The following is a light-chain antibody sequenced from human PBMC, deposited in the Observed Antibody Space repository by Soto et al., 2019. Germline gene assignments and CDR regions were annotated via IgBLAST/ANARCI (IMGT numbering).Light chain of an antibody. CDR2: NAS. Sequence: DIQMTQSPSTLSASVGDRVTITCRASQSLNGWLAWYQQKPGKAPNVLIYNASTLKSGVPSRFSGSGSGTEFTLTISSLQPDDFATYYCQHYNSYSEAFGQGTKVDIK. CDR1: QSLNGW. J-gene: IGKJ1*01. CDR3: QHYNSYSEA. V-gene: IGKV1-5*01.